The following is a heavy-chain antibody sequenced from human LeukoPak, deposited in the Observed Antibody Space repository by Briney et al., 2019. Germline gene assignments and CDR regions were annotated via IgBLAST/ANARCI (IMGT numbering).Heavy chain of an antibody. V-gene: IGHV3-23*01. CDR2: ISGSGGST. CDR3: ASLAMVRGVSWFDP. Sequence: GGSLRLSCAASGFTFSSYAMSWVRQAPGKGLGWVSAISGSGGSTYYADSVKGRFTISRDNSKNTLYLQMNSLRAEDTAVYYCASLAMVRGVSWFDPWGQGTLVTVSS. CDR1: GFTFSSYA. D-gene: IGHD3-10*01. J-gene: IGHJ5*02.